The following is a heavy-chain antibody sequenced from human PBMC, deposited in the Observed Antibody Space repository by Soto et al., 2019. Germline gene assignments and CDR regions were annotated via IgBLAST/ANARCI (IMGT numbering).Heavy chain of an antibody. V-gene: IGHV1-69*01. J-gene: IGHJ3*02. Sequence: QVQLVQSGAEVKKPGSSVKVSCKASGGTFSSYAISWVRQAPGQGLEWMGGIIPIFGTANYAQKFQGRVTITADESTSTAYMELSSLRSEDTAGYYCARTYYYGSGNYDAFDSWGQGTMVTVSS. CDR3: ARTYYYGSGNYDAFDS. CDR2: IIPIFGTA. D-gene: IGHD3-10*01. CDR1: GGTFSSYA.